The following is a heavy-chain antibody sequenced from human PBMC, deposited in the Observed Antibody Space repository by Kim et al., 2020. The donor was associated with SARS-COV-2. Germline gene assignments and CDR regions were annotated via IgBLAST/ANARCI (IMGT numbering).Heavy chain of an antibody. V-gene: IGHV5-51*01. CDR2: IYPDDSDT. CDR1: GYSFTSYW. CDR3: ARGPINYLDSSGSPFDP. J-gene: IGHJ5*02. D-gene: IGHD3-22*01. Sequence: GESLKISCKGSGYSFTSYWIGWVRQMPGKGLEWMGIIYPDDSDTRYSLSFQGQVTISADKSISTAYLQWSSLKASDTAIYYCARGPINYLDSSGSPFDPWGQGTLVTVSS.